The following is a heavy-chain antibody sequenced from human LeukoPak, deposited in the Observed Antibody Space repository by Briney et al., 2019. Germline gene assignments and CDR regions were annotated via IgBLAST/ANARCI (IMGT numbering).Heavy chain of an antibody. CDR3: ARDISGDYAEYFQH. Sequence: SVKVSCKASGGTFSGYAISWVRQAPGQGLERMGGIIPIFGTANYAQKFQGRVTITADESTSTAYMELSSLRSEDTAVYYCARDISGDYAEYFQHWGQGTLVTVSS. V-gene: IGHV1-69*01. D-gene: IGHD1-20*01. CDR1: GGTFSGYA. J-gene: IGHJ1*01. CDR2: IIPIFGTA.